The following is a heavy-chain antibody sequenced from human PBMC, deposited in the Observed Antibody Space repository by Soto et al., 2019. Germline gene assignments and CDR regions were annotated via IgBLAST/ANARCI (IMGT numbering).Heavy chain of an antibody. J-gene: IGHJ5*02. V-gene: IGHV1-2*02. CDR3: ARGRSLGANWFDP. CDR2: VNPNTGDT. Sequence: GASVKVSCKASGYTFTGHYMHWVRQAPGQGLEWMGWVNPNTGDTNFAQKFQGRVTMTRDTSVRTAYMDLSRLRSDDTAVYYCARGRSLGANWFDPWRQGTLVTVSS. CDR1: GYTFTGHY. D-gene: IGHD1-26*01.